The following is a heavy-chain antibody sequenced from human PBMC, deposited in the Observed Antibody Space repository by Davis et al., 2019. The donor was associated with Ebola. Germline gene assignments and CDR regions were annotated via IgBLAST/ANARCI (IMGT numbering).Heavy chain of an antibody. Sequence: GGSLRLSCAASGFSVSDKYMSWVRQAPGKGLEWVSVIYRDGRMYHADSVKGRFTISRDNSKNTLYLQMNSLRAEDTALYYCAKDKTMATQYWYFDLWGRGTLVTVSS. CDR1: GFSVSDKY. D-gene: IGHD4/OR15-4a*01. CDR3: AKDKTMATQYWYFDL. CDR2: IYRDGRM. J-gene: IGHJ2*01. V-gene: IGHV3-66*02.